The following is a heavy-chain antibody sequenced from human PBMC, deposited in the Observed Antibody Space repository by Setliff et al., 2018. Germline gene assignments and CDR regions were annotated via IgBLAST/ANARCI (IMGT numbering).Heavy chain of an antibody. V-gene: IGHV1-69*05. CDR1: GDSFSNYA. D-gene: IGHD2-15*01. Sequence: ASVKVSCKASGDSFSNYAISWVRQAPGQGLEWMGGLIPMFGTPGYAQKFQDRVIMTIDPSATTAYMELKTLRSDDKAVYYCARGRGPDIVVTIPGDYWGQGTQVTVSS. CDR3: ARGRGPDIVVTIPGDY. J-gene: IGHJ4*02. CDR2: LIPMFGTP.